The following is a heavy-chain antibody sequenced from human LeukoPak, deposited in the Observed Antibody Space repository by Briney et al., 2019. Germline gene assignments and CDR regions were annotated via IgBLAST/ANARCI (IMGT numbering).Heavy chain of an antibody. CDR1: GDSINNGGYS. J-gene: IGHJ5*02. Sequence: PSETLSLTCAVSGDSINNGGYSWSWIRQPPGKGLEWIGYIYYSGSTYYNPSLKSRVTISEDTSKNQFSLKLSSVTAADTAVYYCTRGGGTYYDFWSGYLTYNSFDPWGQGTLVTVSS. V-gene: IGHV4-30-4*07. CDR3: TRGGGTYYDFWSGYLTYNSFDP. D-gene: IGHD3-3*01. CDR2: IYYSGST.